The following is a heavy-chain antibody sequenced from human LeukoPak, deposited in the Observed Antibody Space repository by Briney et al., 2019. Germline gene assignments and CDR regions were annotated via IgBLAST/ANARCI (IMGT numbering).Heavy chain of an antibody. CDR3: ARDPPYYYGSGSILTDY. D-gene: IGHD3-10*01. V-gene: IGHV3-21*01. CDR2: ISSSSIYI. J-gene: IGHJ4*02. CDR1: GFTFSSYT. Sequence: GGSLRLSCAASGFTFSSYTMNWVRQAPGKGLEWVSSISSSSIYIYYADSVKGRFTIFRDNAKNSLYMQMNSLRAEDKAVYYCARDPPYYYGSGSILTDYWGQGTLVTVSS.